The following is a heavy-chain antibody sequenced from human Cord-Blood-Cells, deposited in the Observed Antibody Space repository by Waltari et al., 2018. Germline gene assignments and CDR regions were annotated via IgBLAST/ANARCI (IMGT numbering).Heavy chain of an antibody. J-gene: IGHJ4*02. CDR1: GYILTDLS. Sequence: QVQLVQAGAEVKKLGASVKVACKVSGYILTDLSMHCVRQAPGKGLEWMGGFDPEDGETIYAQKFQARVTMTEERSTDTAYMEQSSLRSEDTAVYYCATGQQQLVIDYWGQGTLVTVSS. CDR2: FDPEDGET. CDR3: ATGQQQLVIDY. V-gene: IGHV1-24*01. D-gene: IGHD6-13*01.